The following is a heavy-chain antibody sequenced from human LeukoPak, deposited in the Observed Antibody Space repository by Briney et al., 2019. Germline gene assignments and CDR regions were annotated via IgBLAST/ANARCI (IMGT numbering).Heavy chain of an antibody. D-gene: IGHD2-21*02. V-gene: IGHV1-2*02. CDR2: INPNSGGT. J-gene: IGHJ6*03. Sequence: ASVKVSCKASGYTFTGYCIHWVRQAPGQGLEWMGWINPNSGGTNSAQKFQGRVTMTRDTSITTAYMELSSLRSDDTAVYSCARGVTAGGFYYYMDIWGKGTTVTISS. CDR1: GYTFTGYC. CDR3: ARGVTAGGFYYYMDI.